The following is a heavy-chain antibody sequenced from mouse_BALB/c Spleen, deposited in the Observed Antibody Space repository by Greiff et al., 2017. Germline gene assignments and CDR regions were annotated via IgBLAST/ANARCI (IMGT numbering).Heavy chain of an antibody. V-gene: IGHV14-3*02. CDR2: IDPANGNT. J-gene: IGHJ3*01. D-gene: IGHD2-4*01. CDR3: AAIYYDYDRGFAY. CDR1: GFNIKDTY. Sequence: EVMLVESGAELVKPGASVKLSCTASGFNIKDTYMHWVKQRPEQGLEWIGRIDPANGNTKYDPKFQGKATITADTSSNTAYLQLSSLTSEDTAVYYCAAIYYDYDRGFAYWGQGTLVTVSA.